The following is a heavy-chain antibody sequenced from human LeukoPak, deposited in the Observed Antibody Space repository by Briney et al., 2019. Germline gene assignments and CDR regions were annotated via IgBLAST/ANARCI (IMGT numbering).Heavy chain of an antibody. V-gene: IGHV3-11*01. CDR1: GFTFRDYY. Sequence: AGSLRLSCLASGFTFRDYYMTWIRQVPGKGLEWISFISSRGTTTDYADSVKGRFTISRDNANSTLFLQMNSLRAEDTAVYYCARDRGSTNYFDRWGQGTLVTVSS. CDR2: ISSRGTTT. J-gene: IGHJ4*02. D-gene: IGHD2-8*01. CDR3: ARDRGSTNYFDR.